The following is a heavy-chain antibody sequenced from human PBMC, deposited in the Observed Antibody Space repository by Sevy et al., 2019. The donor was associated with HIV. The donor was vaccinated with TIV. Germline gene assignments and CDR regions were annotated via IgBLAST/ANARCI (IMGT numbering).Heavy chain of an antibody. CDR3: ARAIVVVVAATLLDLDY. V-gene: IGHV1-2*02. CDR2: INPNSGGT. CDR1: GYTFTGYY. Sequence: ASVKVSCKASGYTFTGYYMHWVRQAPGQGLEWMGWINPNSGGTNYAQKFQGRVTMTRDTSISTAYMELSRLRSDDTAVYYCARAIVVVVAATLLDLDYWGQGTLVTVSS. D-gene: IGHD2-15*01. J-gene: IGHJ4*02.